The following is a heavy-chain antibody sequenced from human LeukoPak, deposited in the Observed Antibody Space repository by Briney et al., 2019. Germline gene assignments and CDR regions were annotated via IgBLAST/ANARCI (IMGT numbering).Heavy chain of an antibody. J-gene: IGHJ3*02. Sequence: PGRALRLSYAASGFSFSSYGMHWVRQAPGKGLDGVAVIWHDGSNKYSAASVKGRFTISTDNSKSTLYLQMNSLRAQDSAVYYCQRGMNNWNYGSAFDIWGQGTMVTVSS. CDR1: GFSFSSYG. CDR2: IWHDGSNK. D-gene: IGHD1-7*01. V-gene: IGHV3-33*01. CDR3: QRGMNNWNYGSAFDI.